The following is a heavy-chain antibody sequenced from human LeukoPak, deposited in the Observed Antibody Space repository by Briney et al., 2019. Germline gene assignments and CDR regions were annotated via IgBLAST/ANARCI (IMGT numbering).Heavy chain of an antibody. V-gene: IGHV4-59*01. CDR1: GGSISSYY. J-gene: IGHJ5*02. Sequence: SETLSLTCTVSGGSISSYYWSWIRQPPGKGLEWIGYIYYSGSTNYNPSLKSRVTISVDTSKNQFSLKLSSVTAADTAVYYCASGGYYDFWSGVNWFDPWGQGTLVTVSS. D-gene: IGHD3-3*01. CDR3: ASGGYYDFWSGVNWFDP. CDR2: IYYSGST.